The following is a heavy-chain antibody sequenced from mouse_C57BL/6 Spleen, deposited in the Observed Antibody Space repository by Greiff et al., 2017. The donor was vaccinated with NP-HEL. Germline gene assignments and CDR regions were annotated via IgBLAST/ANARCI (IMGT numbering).Heavy chain of an antibody. CDR3: ARIYYYGGY. J-gene: IGHJ2*01. CDR1: GYSITSGYY. V-gene: IGHV3-6*01. D-gene: IGHD1-1*01. CDR2: ISYDGSN. Sequence: EVKLQESGPGLVKPSQSLSLTCSVTGYSITSGYYWNWIRQFPGNKLEWMGYISYDGSNNYNPSLKNRISITSDTSKNQFFLKLNSVTTEDTATYYCARIYYYGGYWGQGATLTAAS.